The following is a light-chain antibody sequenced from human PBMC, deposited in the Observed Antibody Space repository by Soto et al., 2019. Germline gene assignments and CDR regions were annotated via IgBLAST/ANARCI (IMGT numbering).Light chain of an antibody. CDR2: DAS. CDR1: QGIGNY. V-gene: IGKV1-33*01. J-gene: IGKJ5*01. CDR3: QQYENLPT. Sequence: DFQMTQSPSSLSASVGDRVTITCRASQGIGNYLNWYQQKPGRAPKLLIYDASNLEAGVPSRFRGSGSGTDFTFTISRLQPEDIATYYCQQYENLPTFGQGTRLEIK.